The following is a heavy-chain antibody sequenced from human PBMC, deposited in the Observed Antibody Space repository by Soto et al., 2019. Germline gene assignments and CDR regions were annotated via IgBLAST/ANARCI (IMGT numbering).Heavy chain of an antibody. Sequence: GSLRLSCAASGFTFSSYAMSWVRQAPGKGLEWVSAISGSGGSTYYADSVKGRFTISRDNSKNTLYLQMNSLRAEDTAVYYCAKDTDKLTVVTPFDYWGQGTLVTVSS. V-gene: IGHV3-23*01. CDR3: AKDTDKLTVVTPFDY. D-gene: IGHD2-15*01. CDR2: ISGSGGST. J-gene: IGHJ4*02. CDR1: GFTFSSYA.